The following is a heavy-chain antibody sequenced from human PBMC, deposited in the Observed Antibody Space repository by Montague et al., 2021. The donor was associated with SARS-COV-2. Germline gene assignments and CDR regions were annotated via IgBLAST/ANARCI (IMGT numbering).Heavy chain of an antibody. CDR2: INHRGST. D-gene: IGHD3-22*01. Sequence: SETLSLTCAVYDGSFSDYSWTWIRQPPGKGLEWIGEINHRGSTNYNPSLKSRVTISVDTSKNQFSLTMTYVTAADTAVYYCARGRQHINMVVVVVTGGEYYFDFWGQGTLVAVSS. CDR3: ARGRQHINMVVVVVTGGEYYFDF. V-gene: IGHV4-34*01. CDR1: DGSFSDYS. J-gene: IGHJ4*02.